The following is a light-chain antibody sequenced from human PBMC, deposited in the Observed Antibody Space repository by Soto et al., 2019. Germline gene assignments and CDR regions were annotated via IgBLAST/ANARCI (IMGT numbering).Light chain of an antibody. V-gene: IGKV3-15*01. Sequence: EIVMTQSPVTLSVSPGEGATLFCRASQSVRNNLAWYQQKPGLAPRLLIYAVSTRATGVPARFSGNGSETEFSLTISGLQSDDFALYYCQQYNKWPPWTFGQGTLVDIK. CDR1: QSVRNN. CDR2: AVS. J-gene: IGKJ1*01. CDR3: QQYNKWPPWT.